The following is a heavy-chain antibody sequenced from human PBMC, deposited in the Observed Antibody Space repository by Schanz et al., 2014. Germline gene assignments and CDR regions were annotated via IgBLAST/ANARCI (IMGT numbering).Heavy chain of an antibody. Sequence: EVQLVESGGGLVQPGGSLKLSCAASGFTFSSYGMSWVCQAPGKGLEWVSGISSSGSTYYADSVKGRFTISRDNSKNTLYLQMNSLRAEDTAVYFCARDGGRDGYNLAFDVWGQGTLVTVSS. CDR1: GFTFSSYG. CDR3: ARDGGRDGYNLAFDV. CDR2: ISSSGST. V-gene: IGHV3-23*04. D-gene: IGHD5-12*01. J-gene: IGHJ3*01.